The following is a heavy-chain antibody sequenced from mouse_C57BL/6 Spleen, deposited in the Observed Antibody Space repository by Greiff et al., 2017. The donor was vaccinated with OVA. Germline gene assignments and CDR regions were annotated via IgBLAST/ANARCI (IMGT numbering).Heavy chain of an antibody. CDR3: AREGTTVVAPFDY. CDR1: GYTFTSYW. CDR2: IYPGSGST. V-gene: IGHV1-55*01. D-gene: IGHD1-1*01. J-gene: IGHJ2*01. Sequence: QVQLQQPGAELVKPGASVKMSCKASGYTFTSYWITWVKQRPGQGLEWIGDIYPGSGSTNYNEKFKSKATLTVDTSSSTAYMQLSSLTSEDSAVYYCAREGTTVVAPFDYWGQGTTLTVSS.